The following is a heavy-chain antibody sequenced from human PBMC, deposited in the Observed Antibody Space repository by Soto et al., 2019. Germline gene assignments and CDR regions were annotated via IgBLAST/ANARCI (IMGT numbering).Heavy chain of an antibody. CDR3: ARAPDYGGTSYFDY. J-gene: IGHJ4*02. CDR2: IYYSGST. CDR1: GGSISGYY. Sequence: PSETLSLTCTVSGGSISGYYWSWIRQPPGKGLEWIGYIYYSGSTNYNPSLKSRVTISVDTSKTQFPLKLSSVTAADTDVYYCARAPDYGGTSYFDYWGQGALVTVSS. V-gene: IGHV4-59*01. D-gene: IGHD4-17*01.